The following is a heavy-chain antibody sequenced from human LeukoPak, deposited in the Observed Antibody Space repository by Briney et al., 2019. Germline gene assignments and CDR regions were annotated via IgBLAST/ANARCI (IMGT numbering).Heavy chain of an antibody. CDR3: ARVYYDSSGSDSYFDY. J-gene: IGHJ4*02. CDR2: ISSSGSTI. CDR1: GFTFSGYY. D-gene: IGHD3-22*01. V-gene: IGHV3-11*04. Sequence: PGGSLKLSCAASGFTFSGYYMSWIRQAPGKGLEWVSYISSSGSTIYYADSVKGRFTISRDNAKNSLYLQMNSLRAEDTAVYYCARVYYDSSGSDSYFDYWGQGTLVTVSS.